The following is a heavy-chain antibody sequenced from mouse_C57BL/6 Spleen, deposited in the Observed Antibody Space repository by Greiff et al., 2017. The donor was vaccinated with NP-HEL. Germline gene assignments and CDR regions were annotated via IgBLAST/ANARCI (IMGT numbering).Heavy chain of an antibody. J-gene: IGHJ2*01. CDR2: IDPSDSYT. CDR3: ARGGELGGY. D-gene: IGHD4-1*01. V-gene: IGHV1-69*01. Sequence: QVQLQQPGAELVMPGASVKLSCKASGYTFTSYWMHWVKQRPGQGLEWIGEIDPSDSYTNYNQKFKGKSTLTVDKSSSTAYMQLSSLTSEDSAVYYCARGGELGGYWGQGTTLTVSS. CDR1: GYTFTSYW.